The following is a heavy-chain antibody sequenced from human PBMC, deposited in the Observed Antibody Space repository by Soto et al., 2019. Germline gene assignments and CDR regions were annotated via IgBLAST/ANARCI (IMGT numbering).Heavy chain of an antibody. D-gene: IGHD5-12*01. V-gene: IGHV2-5*02. CDR1: GFSLSTSGVG. J-gene: IGHJ5*02. CDR2: IYWDDDK. Sequence: QITLKESGPTLVKSTQTLTLTCTFSGFSLSTSGVGVGWIRQPPGKALEWLALIYWDDDKRYTPSLKSRLTIAKDTSKNPVVLTMTHMDTGDTAKHYGAHSLVPATPPHPTTYDCWGFEPRGQGTLVRVSS. CDR3: AHSLVPATPPHPTTYDCWGFEP.